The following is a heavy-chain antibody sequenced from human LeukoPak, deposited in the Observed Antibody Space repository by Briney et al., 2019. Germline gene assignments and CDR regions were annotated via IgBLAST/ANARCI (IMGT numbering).Heavy chain of an antibody. CDR1: GFTFRSFE. Sequence: SGGSLRLSCTASGFTFRSFEVNWVRQAPGKGLEWGSYISGSGATIHYADSVMGRFTISRDNAKNSLYLQMNSLRAEDTALYYCARARGYDSSGYYRDFWSQGTLVTVSS. J-gene: IGHJ4*02. V-gene: IGHV3-48*03. D-gene: IGHD3-22*01. CDR2: ISGSGATI. CDR3: ARARGYDSSGYYRDF.